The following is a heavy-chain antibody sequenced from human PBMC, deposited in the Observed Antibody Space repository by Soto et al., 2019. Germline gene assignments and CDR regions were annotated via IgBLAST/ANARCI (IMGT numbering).Heavy chain of an antibody. CDR2: ISTYSGKT. Sequence: ASVKVSCKASGYTFTTYAISWVLQAPGQGLEWMGWISTYSGKTDYAQSLQGRVTMTTDTSTNTAYMELRSLRSDDTAVYYCARDRLHTSSSITFDYWGQGALVTVSS. CDR1: GYTFTTYA. V-gene: IGHV1-18*01. CDR3: ARDRLHTSSSITFDY. J-gene: IGHJ4*02. D-gene: IGHD6-6*01.